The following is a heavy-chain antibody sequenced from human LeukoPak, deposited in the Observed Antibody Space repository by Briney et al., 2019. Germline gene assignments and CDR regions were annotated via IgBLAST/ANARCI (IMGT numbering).Heavy chain of an antibody. Sequence: GASVKVSCKASGYTFTGYYMHWVRQAPGQGLEWMGWINPNSGGTNYAQKFQGRVTMTRDTSISAAYMEPSRLRSDDTAVYYCARVAAAGNYFDYWGQGTLVTVSS. CDR1: GYTFTGYY. CDR2: INPNSGGT. V-gene: IGHV1-2*02. D-gene: IGHD6-13*01. CDR3: ARVAAAGNYFDY. J-gene: IGHJ4*02.